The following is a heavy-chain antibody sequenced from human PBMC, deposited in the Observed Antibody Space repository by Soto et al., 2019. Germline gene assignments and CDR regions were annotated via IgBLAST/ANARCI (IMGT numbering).Heavy chain of an antibody. D-gene: IGHD6-25*01. Sequence: PSETLSLTCTVSGGSISSYYWSWIRQPPGKGLEWIGYIYYSGSTNYNPSLKSRVTISVDTSKNQFSLKLSSVTAADTAVYYCARASSGGYYYYGMDVWGQGTTVTVSS. V-gene: IGHV4-59*01. CDR2: IYYSGST. CDR1: GGSISSYY. J-gene: IGHJ6*02. CDR3: ARASSGGYYYYGMDV.